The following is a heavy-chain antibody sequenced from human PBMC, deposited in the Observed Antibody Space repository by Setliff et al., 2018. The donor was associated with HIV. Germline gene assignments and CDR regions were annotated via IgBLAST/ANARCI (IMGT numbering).Heavy chain of an antibody. V-gene: IGHV6-1*01. J-gene: IGHJ3*02. CDR3: VRDRGISSFET. Sequence: SQTLSLTCAISGDNVSSGTSAWSWIRQSPSRGLEWRGRTYYRSTWRFGYADSVRGRISIAPDTSKNQFSMQLKSVTPEDAAVYFCVRDRGISSFETWGQGTKGTV. D-gene: IGHD3-10*01. CDR1: GDNVSSGTSA. CDR2: TYYRSTWRF.